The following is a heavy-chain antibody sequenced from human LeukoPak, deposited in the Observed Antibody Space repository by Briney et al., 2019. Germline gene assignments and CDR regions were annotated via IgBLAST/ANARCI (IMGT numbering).Heavy chain of an antibody. CDR1: GFTFDDYA. V-gene: IGHV3-9*01. CDR3: AKGGYDFWSGYSGGEFDY. J-gene: IGHJ4*02. CDR2: ISWNSGSI. D-gene: IGHD3-3*01. Sequence: GGSLRLSCAASGFTFDDYAMHWVRQAPGKGLEWVSGISWNSGSIVYADSVKGRFTISRDNAKNSLYLQMNSLRAEDTALYYCAKGGYDFWSGYSGGEFDYWGQGTLVTVSS.